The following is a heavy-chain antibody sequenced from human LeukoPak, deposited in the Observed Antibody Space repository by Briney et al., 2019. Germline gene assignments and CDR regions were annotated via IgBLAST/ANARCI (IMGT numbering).Heavy chain of an antibody. Sequence: PGGSLRLSCAASGFAFSSNSMNWVRQAPGKGLEWVSYISGSRSTIYYADSVKGRFTISRDNAKNSLYLQMNSLRVEDTAVYYCARDSSGYDVRYYYYYMDVWGKGTTVTVSS. CDR1: GFAFSSNS. CDR3: ARDSSGYDVRYYYYYMDV. V-gene: IGHV3-48*01. D-gene: IGHD5-12*01. CDR2: ISGSRSTI. J-gene: IGHJ6*03.